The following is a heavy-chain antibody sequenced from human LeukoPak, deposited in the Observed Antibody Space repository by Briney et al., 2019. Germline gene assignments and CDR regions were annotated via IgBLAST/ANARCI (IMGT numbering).Heavy chain of an antibody. J-gene: IGHJ3*02. Sequence: PSETLSLTCTVSGGSISSYYWSWIRQPAGKGLEWIGRIYTSGSTNYNPSLKSRVTMSVDTSKNQFSLKLSSVTAADTAVYYCARHTYYYDSSGYYHQDAFDIWGQGTMVTVSS. CDR1: GGSISSYY. V-gene: IGHV4-4*07. CDR2: IYTSGST. D-gene: IGHD3-22*01. CDR3: ARHTYYYDSSGYYHQDAFDI.